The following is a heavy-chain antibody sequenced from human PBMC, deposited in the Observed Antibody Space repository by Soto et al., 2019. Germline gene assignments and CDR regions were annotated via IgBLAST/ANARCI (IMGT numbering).Heavy chain of an antibody. CDR3: ARLDRSRTLGWYYYYGMDV. CDR2: IYPGDSDT. V-gene: IGHV5-51*01. Sequence: PGASMKISCTGSGYSFTSYWIGLVRQMPGKGLEWMGIIYPGDSDTSYSPSFQGQVTISADKSISTAYLQWSSLKASDTAMYYCARLDRSRTLGWYYYYGMDVWGQGTTVTVSS. D-gene: IGHD3-10*01. CDR1: GYSFTSYW. J-gene: IGHJ6*02.